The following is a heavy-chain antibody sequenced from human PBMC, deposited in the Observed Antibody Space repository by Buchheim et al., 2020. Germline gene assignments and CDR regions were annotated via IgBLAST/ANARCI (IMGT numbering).Heavy chain of an antibody. CDR1: GFTFSNYA. J-gene: IGHJ4*02. CDR2: TSGRWDET. CDR3: ARADGRGWCSYDY. Sequence: EVQLLESGGGLVQPGGSLRLSCAASGFTFSNYAFSWVRQVPGRGLECVAATSGRWDETFYADFGKGRFTISKDFSKDTLFLQMNSLRAEDTAVYYCARADGRGWCSYDYWGQGTL. V-gene: IGHV3-23*01. D-gene: IGHD2-8*01.